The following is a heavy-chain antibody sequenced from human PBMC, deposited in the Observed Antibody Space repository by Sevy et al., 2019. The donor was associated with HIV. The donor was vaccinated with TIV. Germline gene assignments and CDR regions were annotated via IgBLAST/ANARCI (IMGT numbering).Heavy chain of an antibody. D-gene: IGHD6-13*01. Sequence: GGFLRLSCAASGFTFSTYAMNWVRQAPGKGLEWVSATSGRGGMTYYADSVKGRFTISRDNSKNTLYLQMNSLRAEVKAVYYCAREGDQQPFDYWGQGTLVTVSS. V-gene: IGHV3-23*01. CDR2: TSGRGGMT. J-gene: IGHJ4*02. CDR1: GFTFSTYA. CDR3: AREGDQQPFDY.